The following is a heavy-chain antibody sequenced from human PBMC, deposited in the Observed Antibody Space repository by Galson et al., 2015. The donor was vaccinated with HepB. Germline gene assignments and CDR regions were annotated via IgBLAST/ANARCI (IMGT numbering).Heavy chain of an antibody. CDR2: ISYDGSNK. V-gene: IGHV3-30*18. CDR1: GFTFSSYG. Sequence: SLRLSCAASGFTFSSYGMHWVRQAPGKGLEWVAVISYDGSNKYYADSVKGRFTISRDNSKNTLYLQMNSLRAEDTAVYYCAKDNSPVDHDAFDIWGQGTMVTVSS. CDR3: AKDNSPVDHDAFDI. D-gene: IGHD5-12*01. J-gene: IGHJ3*02.